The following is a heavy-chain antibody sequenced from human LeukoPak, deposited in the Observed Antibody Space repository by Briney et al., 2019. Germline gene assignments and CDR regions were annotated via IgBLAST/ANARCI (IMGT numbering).Heavy chain of an antibody. CDR2: ISSSGSTI. CDR1: GFTFSSYE. D-gene: IGHD5-12*01. J-gene: IGHJ4*02. V-gene: IGHV3-48*03. Sequence: GGSLRLSCAASGFTFSSYEMNWVRQAPGKGLEWVSYISSSGSTIYYADSVKGRFTISRDNAKNSLYLQMNSLRAEDTAVYYCAREGTGGSGYDSWGQGTLVTVS. CDR3: AREGTGGSGYDS.